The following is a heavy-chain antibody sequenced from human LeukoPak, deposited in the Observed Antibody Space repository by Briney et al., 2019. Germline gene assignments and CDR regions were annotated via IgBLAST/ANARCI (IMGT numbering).Heavy chain of an antibody. D-gene: IGHD4-17*01. V-gene: IGHV4-39*01. CDR3: ARTPHPTVTMQWY. Sequence: SETLSLTCTVSGGSISSSSYYWGWIRQPPGKGLEWIGNIYYSETTYYNPSLESRVTISIDTSNNQFSLKLSSVTAADTAVYYCARTPHPTVTMQWYWGQGILVTVSS. CDR1: GGSISSSSYY. CDR2: IYYSETT. J-gene: IGHJ4*02.